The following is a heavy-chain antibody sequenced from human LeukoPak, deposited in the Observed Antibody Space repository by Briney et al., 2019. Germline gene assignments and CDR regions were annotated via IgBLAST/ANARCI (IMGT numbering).Heavy chain of an antibody. CDR3: ARVWSSGWYPPGY. J-gene: IGHJ4*02. D-gene: IGHD6-19*01. Sequence: GGSLRLSCAASGFTFDSYAMHWVRQAPGKGLEWLAVISYDGRNNYYGDSVKGRFTISRDNAKNSLYLQMNSLRAEDTAVYYCARVWSSGWYPPGYWGQGTLVTVSS. V-gene: IGHV3-30*04. CDR2: ISYDGRNN. CDR1: GFTFDSYA.